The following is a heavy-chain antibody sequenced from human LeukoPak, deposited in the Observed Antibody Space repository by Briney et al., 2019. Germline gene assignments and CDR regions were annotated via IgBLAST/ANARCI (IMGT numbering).Heavy chain of an antibody. CDR1: GYTFTSYG. CDR2: ISAYNGNT. D-gene: IGHD3-10*01. CDR3: ATVSYGSGSYFKDPYYFDY. V-gene: IGHV1-18*01. Sequence: GASVKVSCKASGYTFTSYGINWVRQAPGQGLEWMGWISAYNGNTNYAQKLQGRVTMTEDTSTDTAYMELSSLRSEDTAVYYCATVSYGSGSYFKDPYYFDYWGQGTLVTVSS. J-gene: IGHJ4*02.